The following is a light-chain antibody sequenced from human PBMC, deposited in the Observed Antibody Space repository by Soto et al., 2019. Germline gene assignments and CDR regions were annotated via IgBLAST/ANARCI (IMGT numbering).Light chain of an antibody. Sequence: EIVLTHSPATLSVSPLERADVXIRASQSVSSKLAWYQQKPGQAPRLLIYDASNRATGIPARFSGSGSGTDFTLTISSLQAEDVAIYYCQQYYSTPYTFGQGTRLEIK. CDR1: QSVSSK. CDR3: QQYYSTPYT. J-gene: IGKJ5*01. CDR2: DAS. V-gene: IGKV3D-15*01.